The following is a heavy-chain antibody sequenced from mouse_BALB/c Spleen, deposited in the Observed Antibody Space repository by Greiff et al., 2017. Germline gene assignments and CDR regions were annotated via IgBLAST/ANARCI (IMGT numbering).Heavy chain of an antibody. V-gene: IGHV5-4*02. Sequence: EVKLVESGGGLVKPGGSLKLSCAASGFTFSDYYMYWVRQTPEQRLEWVATISDGGSYTYYPDSVKGRFTISRDNAKNNLYLQMSSLKSEDTAMYYCARGEYAMDYWGQGTTVTVSS. CDR1: GFTFSDYY. J-gene: IGHJ4*01. CDR3: ARGEYAMDY. CDR2: ISDGGSYT.